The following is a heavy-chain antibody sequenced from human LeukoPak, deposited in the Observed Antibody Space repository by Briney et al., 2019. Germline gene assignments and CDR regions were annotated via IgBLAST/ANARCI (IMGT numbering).Heavy chain of an antibody. Sequence: GGSLRLSCAASGFTVSSTYMGWVRQAQGKGLNWFAVIYSGGSTYYADSVKCRFTISRDNSKNTLYLQMNRLRAEDTAVYYCASVVATTYFDYWGQGTLVTVSS. CDR3: ASVVATTYFDY. CDR2: IYSGGST. V-gene: IGHV3-66*01. D-gene: IGHD5-24*01. J-gene: IGHJ4*02. CDR1: GFTVSSTY.